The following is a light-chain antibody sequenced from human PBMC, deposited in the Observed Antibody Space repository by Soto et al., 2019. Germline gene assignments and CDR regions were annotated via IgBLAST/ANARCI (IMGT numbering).Light chain of an antibody. CDR2: EVR. J-gene: IGLJ1*01. CDR3: SSYASTSSYV. CDR1: SSDVGGYNH. Sequence: QSVLTQPASVSGSPGQSITISCTGTSSDVGGYNHVSWYRQHPGKAPKLMIYEVRNRPSGVSDRFSASKSGNTASLTISGLQAEDEADYYCSSYASTSSYVFGTGTKVTVL. V-gene: IGLV2-14*01.